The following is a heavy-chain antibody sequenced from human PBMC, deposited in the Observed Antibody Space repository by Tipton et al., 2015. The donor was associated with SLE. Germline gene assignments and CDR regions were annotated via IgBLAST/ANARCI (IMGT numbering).Heavy chain of an antibody. CDR1: GGSISSRNYY. CDR3: ARAEGSWDAFDI. V-gene: IGHV4-39*07. Sequence: GSLRLSCTLSGGSISSRNYYWGWIRQPPGKGLEWIGSIFDGGLTYYNPSLKSRVTISVDTSKNQFSLKESSVTAADTAVYYCARAEGSWDAFDIWGQGTMVTVSS. J-gene: IGHJ3*02. D-gene: IGHD2-15*01. CDR2: IFDGGLT.